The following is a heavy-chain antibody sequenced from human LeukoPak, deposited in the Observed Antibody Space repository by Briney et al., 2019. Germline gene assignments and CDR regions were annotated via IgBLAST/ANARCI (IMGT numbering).Heavy chain of an antibody. J-gene: IGHJ3*02. CDR2: IYHSGST. CDR3: ARGPSHYYDSSGDAFDI. V-gene: IGHV4-38-2*02. D-gene: IGHD3-22*01. CDR1: GYSISSGYY. Sequence: SETLSLTCTVSGYSISSGYYWGWIRQPPGKGLEWMGSIYHSGSTYYNPSLKSRVTISVDTSKNQFSLKLSSVTAADTAVYYCARGPSHYYDSSGDAFDIWGQGTMVTVSS.